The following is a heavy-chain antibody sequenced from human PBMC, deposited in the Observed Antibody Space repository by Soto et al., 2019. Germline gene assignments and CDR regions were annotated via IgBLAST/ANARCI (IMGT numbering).Heavy chain of an antibody. CDR1: GFTFSSYS. D-gene: IGHD4-17*01. CDR3: ARDLQTTVTTYYYYGMDV. J-gene: IGHJ6*02. CDR2: ISSSSSYI. V-gene: IGHV3-21*01. Sequence: PVGSLRLSCAASGFTFSSYSMNWVRQAPGKGLEWVSSISSSSSYIYYADSVKGRFTISRDNAKNSLYLQMNSLRAEDTAVYYCARDLQTTVTTYYYYGMDVWGQGTTVTVSS.